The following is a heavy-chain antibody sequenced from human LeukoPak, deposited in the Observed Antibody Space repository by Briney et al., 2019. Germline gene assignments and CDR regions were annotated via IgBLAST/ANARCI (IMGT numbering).Heavy chain of an antibody. Sequence: PGGSLRLSCAASGFSVRSNYMSWVRQAPGKGLEWVSAISGSGGSTYYADSVKGRFTISRDNSKNTLYLQMNSLRAEDTAVYSCARVYGSGSYYYFDYWGQGTLVTVSS. CDR3: ARVYGSGSYYYFDY. D-gene: IGHD3-10*01. CDR2: ISGSGGST. CDR1: GFSVRSNY. J-gene: IGHJ4*02. V-gene: IGHV3-23*01.